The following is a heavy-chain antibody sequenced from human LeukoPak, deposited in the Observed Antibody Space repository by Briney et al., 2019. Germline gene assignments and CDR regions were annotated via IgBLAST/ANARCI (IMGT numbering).Heavy chain of an antibody. Sequence: RGSLRLSCAASGFTLSSYAISSVRQAPGKGLEWVSTISGSGGTTYYEDSVKGRFTISRDNSKNTLYLQMNSLRAEDTAVYYCAKNSYYYGSGSGHNWFDPWGQGTLVTVSS. CDR1: GFTLSSYA. CDR3: AKNSYYYGSGSGHNWFDP. CDR2: ISGSGGTT. J-gene: IGHJ5*02. V-gene: IGHV3-23*01. D-gene: IGHD3-10*01.